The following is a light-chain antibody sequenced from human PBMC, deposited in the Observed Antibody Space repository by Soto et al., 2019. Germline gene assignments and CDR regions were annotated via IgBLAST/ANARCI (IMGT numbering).Light chain of an antibody. CDR1: QSVSSY. J-gene: IGKJ1*01. Sequence: IVLTQSPATLSLSPWERATLSCRASQSVSSYLAWYQQKPGQAPRLLIYGASSRATGIPDRFSGSGSGTDFTLTISRLEPEDFAVYYCQQRHSWPRTFGQGTKVDIK. CDR3: QQRHSWPRT. CDR2: GAS. V-gene: IGKV3-11*01.